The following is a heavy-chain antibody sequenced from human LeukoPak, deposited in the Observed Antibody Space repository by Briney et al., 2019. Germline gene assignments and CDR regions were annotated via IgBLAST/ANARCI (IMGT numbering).Heavy chain of an antibody. CDR1: GGSISSGGYS. CDR3: ARFCSDYGDYKYYFRQGRYYFDY. Sequence: SETLSLTCAVSGGSISSGGYSWSWIRQHPGKGLEWIGYIYYSGSTYYNPSLKSRVTISVDTSKNQFSLKLSSVTAADTAVYYCARFCSDYGDYKYYFRQGRYYFDYWGQGTLVTVSS. V-gene: IGHV4-31*11. CDR2: IYYSGST. J-gene: IGHJ4*02. D-gene: IGHD4-17*01.